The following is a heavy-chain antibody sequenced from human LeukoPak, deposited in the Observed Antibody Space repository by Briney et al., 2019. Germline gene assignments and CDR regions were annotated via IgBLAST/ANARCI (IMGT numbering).Heavy chain of an antibody. V-gene: IGHV4-39*07. J-gene: IGHJ3*02. CDR1: GGSISSSSYY. Sequence: SETLSLTCTVSGGSISSSSYYWGWIRQPPGKGLEWIGSIYYSGSTYYNPSLKSRVTISVDTSKNQFSLKLSSVTAADTAVYYCARDYGSGSSHAFDIWGQGTMVTVSS. D-gene: IGHD3-10*01. CDR2: IYYSGST. CDR3: ARDYGSGSSHAFDI.